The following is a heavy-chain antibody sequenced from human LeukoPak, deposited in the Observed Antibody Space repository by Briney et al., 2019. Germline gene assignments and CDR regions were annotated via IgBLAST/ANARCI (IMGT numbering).Heavy chain of an antibody. CDR3: ARGGEHDYGETFFWKPMDV. CDR2: SSHDGTVD. CDR1: GFTVSSNY. Sequence: GGSLRLSCAASGFTVSSNYMNWVRQAPGKGLEWVAFSSHDGTVDYYPDSVRGRFTIARDNSKNTVDLQMNSLRRDDTAVYFCARGGEHDYGETFFWKPMDVWGQGTTVTVSS. V-gene: IGHV3-30-3*01. J-gene: IGHJ6*02. D-gene: IGHD4-17*01.